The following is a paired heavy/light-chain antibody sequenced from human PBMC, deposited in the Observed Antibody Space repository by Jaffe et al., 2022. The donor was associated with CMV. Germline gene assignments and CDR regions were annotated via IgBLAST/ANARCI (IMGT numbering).Heavy chain of an antibody. CDR2: ISSSGSTI. V-gene: IGHV3-11*01. CDR1: GFTFSDYY. J-gene: IGHJ6*02. CDR3: ATRDYYYGMDV. Sequence: QVQLVESGGGLVKPGGSLRLSCAASGFTFSDYYMSWIRQAPGKGLEWVSYISSSGSTIYYADSVKGRFTISRDNAKNSLYLQMNSLRAEDTAVYYCATRDYYYGMDVWGQGTTVTVSS.
Light chain of an antibody. CDR2: GAS. CDR1: QSVSSN. CDR3: QQYNNWPRGGFT. Sequence: EIVMTQSPATLSVSPGERATLSCRASQSVSSNLAWYQQKPGQAPRLLIYGASTRATGIPARFSGSGSGTEFTLTISSLQSEDFAVYYCQQYNNWPRGGFTFGPGTKVDIK. J-gene: IGKJ3*01. V-gene: IGKV3-15*01.